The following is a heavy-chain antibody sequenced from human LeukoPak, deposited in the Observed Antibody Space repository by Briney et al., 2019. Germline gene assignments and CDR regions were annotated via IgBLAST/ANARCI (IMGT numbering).Heavy chain of an antibody. D-gene: IGHD2-15*01. V-gene: IGHV3-21*01. CDR3: AREEGYCRGGSCYSDAFDI. Sequence: PGGSLRLSCAASGFTFSSYTMNWVRQAPGKGLEWVSSITRTSIYTYYADSLKGRFTISRDNAKNSLYLQMNSLRAEDAAVYYCAREEGYCRGGSCYSDAFDIWGQGTMVTVSS. J-gene: IGHJ3*02. CDR1: GFTFSSYT. CDR2: ITRTSIYT.